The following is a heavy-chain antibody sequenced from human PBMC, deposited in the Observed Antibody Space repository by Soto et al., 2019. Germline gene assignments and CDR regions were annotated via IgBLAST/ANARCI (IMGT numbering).Heavy chain of an antibody. CDR1: GFTFSSYA. V-gene: IGHV3-30-3*01. CDR2: ISYDGSNK. CDR3: ARDRDVGSYPTGLFDP. Sequence: GGSLRLSCAASGFTFSSYAMHWVRQAPGKGLEWVAVISYDGSNKYYADSVKGRFTISRDNSKNTLYLQMNSLRAEDTAVYYCARDRDVGSYPTGLFDPWGQGTLVTVSS. J-gene: IGHJ5*02. D-gene: IGHD1-26*01.